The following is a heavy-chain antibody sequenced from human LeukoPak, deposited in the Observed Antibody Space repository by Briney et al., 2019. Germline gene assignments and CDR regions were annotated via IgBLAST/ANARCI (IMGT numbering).Heavy chain of an antibody. Sequence: SETLSLTCAVSGGSISSFNWWSWVRQPPGKGLEWIGEIYHSGSTNCNPSLKSRVTISVDKSKSQFSLNLSSVTAADRAVYYCARAGYSGYDYSTDYWGQGTLVTVSS. CDR2: IYHSGST. D-gene: IGHD5-12*01. J-gene: IGHJ4*02. CDR3: ARAGYSGYDYSTDY. V-gene: IGHV4-4*02. CDR1: GGSISSFNW.